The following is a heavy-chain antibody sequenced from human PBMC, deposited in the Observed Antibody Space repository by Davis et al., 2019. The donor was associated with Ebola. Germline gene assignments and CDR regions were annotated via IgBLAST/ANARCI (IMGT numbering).Heavy chain of an antibody. CDR1: GGSFSGYY. Sequence: SETLSLTCAVYGGSFSGYYWSWIRQPPGKGLEWIGEINHSGSTNYNPSLKSRVTISVDTSKNQFSLKLRSVTAADTAVYYCLDFYCNGDVCGDYWGQGSLVTVSS. V-gene: IGHV4-34*01. CDR3: LDFYCNGDVCGDY. D-gene: IGHD2-8*02. CDR2: INHSGST. J-gene: IGHJ4*02.